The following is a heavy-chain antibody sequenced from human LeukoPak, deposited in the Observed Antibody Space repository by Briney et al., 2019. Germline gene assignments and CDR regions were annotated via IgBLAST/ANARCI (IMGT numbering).Heavy chain of an antibody. J-gene: IGHJ4*02. CDR3: ARVPPYDYVWGSYRYDFDY. CDR2: ISAYNGNT. Sequence: GASVKVSCKASGYTFTSYGISWVRQAPGQGLEWVGWISAYNGNTNYAQKLQGRVTMTTDTSTSTAYMELRSLRSDDTAVYYCARVPPYDYVWGSYRYDFDYWGQGTLVTVSS. CDR1: GYTFTSYG. D-gene: IGHD3-16*02. V-gene: IGHV1-18*01.